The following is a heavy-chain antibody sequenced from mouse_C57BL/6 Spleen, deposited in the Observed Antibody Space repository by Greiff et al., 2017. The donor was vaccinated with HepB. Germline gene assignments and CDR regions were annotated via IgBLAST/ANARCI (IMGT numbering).Heavy chain of an antibody. CDR2: INPSNGGT. CDR1: GYTFTSYW. J-gene: IGHJ3*01. V-gene: IGHV1-53*01. CDR3: ARKASLEGFAY. Sequence: QVQLKQSGTELVKPGASVKLSCKASGYTFTSYWMHWVKQRPGQGLEWIGNINPSNGGTNYNEKFKSKATLTVDKSSSTAYMQLSSLTSEDPAVYYCARKASLEGFAYWGQGTLVTVSA.